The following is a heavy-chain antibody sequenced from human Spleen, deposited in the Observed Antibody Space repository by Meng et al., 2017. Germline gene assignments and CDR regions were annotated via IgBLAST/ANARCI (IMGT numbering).Heavy chain of an antibody. J-gene: IGHJ4*02. D-gene: IGHD5-12*01. CDR3: ARDRYSGYQHYFDY. CDR2: IYHSGTT. Sequence: SETLSLTCVVSGDSISRGYYWGWIRQPPGKGLEYIGIIYHSGTTYYSPSLKSRVTISVDTYKNRFSLKLSSVTAADTAVYYCARDRYSGYQHYFDYWGQGTLVTVSS. CDR1: GDSISRGYY. V-gene: IGHV4-38-2*02.